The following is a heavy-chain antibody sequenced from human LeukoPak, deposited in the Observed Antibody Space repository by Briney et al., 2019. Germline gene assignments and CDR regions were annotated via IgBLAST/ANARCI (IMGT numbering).Heavy chain of an antibody. V-gene: IGHV4-39*01. D-gene: IGHD5-18*01. CDR1: GGSISSSSYY. CDR3: ARRGITIQLWVKDYNWFDP. CDR2: IYYSGST. Sequence: ASETLSLTCTVSGGSISSSSYYWGWIRQPPGKGLEWIGSIYYSGSTYYNPSLKSRVTISVDTSKNQFSLKLSSVTAADTAVYYCARRGITIQLWVKDYNWFDPWGQGTLVTVSS. J-gene: IGHJ5*02.